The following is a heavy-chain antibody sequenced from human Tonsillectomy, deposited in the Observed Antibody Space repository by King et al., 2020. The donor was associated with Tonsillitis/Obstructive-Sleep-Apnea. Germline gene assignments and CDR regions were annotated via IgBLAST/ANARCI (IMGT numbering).Heavy chain of an antibody. CDR2: IYSGGST. V-gene: IGHV3-53*01. J-gene: IGHJ4*02. CDR3: ARSPVSVSSFYFDY. CDR1: GFTVSGNY. Sequence: VQLVESGGGLIQPGGSLRLSCAASGFTVSGNYMSWVRQAPGRGLEWVSVIYSGGSTFYTDSVKGRFTISRDNSRKTVYLQMNSLRAEDTAVYYCARSPVSVSSFYFDYWGQGTLVTVS. D-gene: IGHD3-10*01.